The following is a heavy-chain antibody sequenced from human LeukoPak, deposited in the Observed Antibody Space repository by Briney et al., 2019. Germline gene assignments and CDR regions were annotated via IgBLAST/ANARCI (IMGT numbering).Heavy chain of an antibody. CDR3: ARDQAEYYDFWSGYYVSLDAFDI. V-gene: IGHV3-7*01. CDR1: GFTFSSYW. J-gene: IGHJ3*02. CDR2: IKQDGSEK. Sequence: GGSLRLSCAASGFTFSSYWMSWVRQAPGKGLEWVANIKQDGSEKYYVDSVKGRFTISRDNAKNSLYLQMNSLRAEDTAVYYCARDQAEYYDFWSGYYVSLDAFDIWGQGTMVTVSS. D-gene: IGHD3-3*01.